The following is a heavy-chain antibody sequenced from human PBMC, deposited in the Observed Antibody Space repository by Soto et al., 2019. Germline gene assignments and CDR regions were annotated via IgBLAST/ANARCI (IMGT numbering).Heavy chain of an antibody. CDR1: GGSFSGYY. D-gene: IGHD3-22*01. Sequence: PSETLSLTCAVYGGSFSGYYWTWIRQPPGTGLEWIGEINHSGSTTYHPSLKSRVTISVDTSKNQFSLNLTSVTAADTAVYYCARLGGYYQAFDQWGQGSLVTVS. J-gene: IGHJ4*02. V-gene: IGHV4-34*01. CDR3: ARLGGYYQAFDQ. CDR2: INHSGST.